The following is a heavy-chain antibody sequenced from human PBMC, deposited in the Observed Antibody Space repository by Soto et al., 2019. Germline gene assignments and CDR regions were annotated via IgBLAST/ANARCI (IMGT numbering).Heavy chain of an antibody. CDR1: GDRVSSNSAA. Sequence: SQTLSLTCAISGDRVSSNSAAWNWIRQSPSRGLEWLGRTYFKSKWYNDYAVSVESRITINPDTSKNHFSLHLNSVTPEDAAMYFCAREVDDGPNWLDPWGKGTLVTAPQ. J-gene: IGHJ5*02. V-gene: IGHV6-1*01. CDR2: TYFKSKWYN. CDR3: AREVDDGPNWLDP. D-gene: IGHD1-1*01.